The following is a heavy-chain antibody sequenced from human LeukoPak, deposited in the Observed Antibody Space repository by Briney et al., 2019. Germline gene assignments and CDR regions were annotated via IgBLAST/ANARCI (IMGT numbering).Heavy chain of an antibody. CDR3: ARRPYYYETSNYYFEYYFDY. CDR1: GFTFNNYA. D-gene: IGHD3-22*01. J-gene: IGHJ4*02. V-gene: IGHV4-38-2*01. CDR2: IYYSGST. Sequence: PGGSLRLSCVSSGFTFNNYAMNWVRQAPGKGLEWIGSIYYSGSTYYNPSFKSRVTISVDTSKNQFSLRLSSVTAADTAVYYCARRPYYYETSNYYFEYYFDYWGQGTLVTVSS.